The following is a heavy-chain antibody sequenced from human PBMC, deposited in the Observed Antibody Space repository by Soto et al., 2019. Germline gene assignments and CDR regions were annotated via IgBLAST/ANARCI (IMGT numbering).Heavy chain of an antibody. CDR1: GGPISSHL. V-gene: IGHV4-59*11. CDR2: INYSGST. J-gene: IGHJ4*02. CDR3: ARGVDRQWADY. D-gene: IGHD6-19*01. Sequence: SETLSLTCTDSGGPISSHLWSWIRQPPGKGLEWIGFINYSGSTNYNPSLKSRVTISVDNSKNQLSLTLNSVSAADTAVYYCARGVDRQWADYWGQGTLVTVS.